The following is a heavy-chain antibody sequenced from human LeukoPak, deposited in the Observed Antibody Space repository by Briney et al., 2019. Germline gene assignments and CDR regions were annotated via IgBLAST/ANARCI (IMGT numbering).Heavy chain of an antibody. Sequence: SETLSLTCTVSGGSISSYYWSWIRQPPGKGLEWIGYIYYSGSTNYNPSLKSRVTISVDTSKNQFSLKLSSVTAADTAVYYCARVYSGSYYGLNAFDIWGQGTMVTVSS. J-gene: IGHJ3*02. CDR2: IYYSGST. V-gene: IGHV4-59*01. D-gene: IGHD1-26*01. CDR3: ARVYSGSYYGLNAFDI. CDR1: GGSISSYY.